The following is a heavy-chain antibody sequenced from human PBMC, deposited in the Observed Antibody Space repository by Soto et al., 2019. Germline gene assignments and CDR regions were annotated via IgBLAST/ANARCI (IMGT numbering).Heavy chain of an antibody. V-gene: IGHV1-18*01. Sequence: ASVKVSCKASGYTFTSYGISWVRQAPGQGLEWMGWISAYNGNTNYAQKLQGRVTMTTDTSTSTAYMELRSLRSDDTAVYYCGIGLSSGYNPNDAFDIWAQETMVPVSS. J-gene: IGHJ3*02. CDR1: GYTFTSYG. CDR2: ISAYNGNT. D-gene: IGHD3-22*01. CDR3: GIGLSSGYNPNDAFDI.